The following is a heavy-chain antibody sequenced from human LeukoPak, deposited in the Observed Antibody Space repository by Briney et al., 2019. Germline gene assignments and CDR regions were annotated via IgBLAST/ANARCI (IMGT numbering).Heavy chain of an antibody. CDR3: ARDRSGSSWYLGYSMDA. CDR2: ILYDGSNK. Sequence: GGSLRLSCAASRFTFSSYAMHWVRQAPGKGLEWVAVILYDGSNKYYADSVKGRFTISRDNSKNTMYLQMNSLIPEDTAVYYCARDRSGSSWYLGYSMDAWGQGTTVTVSS. V-gene: IGHV3-30-3*01. J-gene: IGHJ6*02. D-gene: IGHD6-13*01. CDR1: RFTFSSYA.